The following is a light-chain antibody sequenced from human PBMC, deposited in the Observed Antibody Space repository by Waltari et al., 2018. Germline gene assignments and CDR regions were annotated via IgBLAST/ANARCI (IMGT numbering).Light chain of an antibody. J-gene: IGKJ4*01. Sequence: DIQMTQSPSSLSASVGDRVTITCRARQIIITWLAWYQQKPGKAPKLLVYKASSLESGVPSRFSGSGSGTEFTLTISSLQADDFATYYCQQYNKYPLTFGGGTKVEI. V-gene: IGKV1-5*03. CDR1: QIIITW. CDR2: KAS. CDR3: QQYNKYPLT.